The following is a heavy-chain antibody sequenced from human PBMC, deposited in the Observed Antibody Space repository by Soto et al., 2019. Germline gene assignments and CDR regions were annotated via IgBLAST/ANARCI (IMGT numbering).Heavy chain of an antibody. V-gene: IGHV1-2*01. J-gene: IGHJ6*03. CDR1: GDSFNDYY. D-gene: IGHD5-12*01. CDR3: ARESGGATATLDYYYFYMDV. Sequence: VQLAQSGAEVKKPGASVKVSCKTSGDSFNDYYIHWVRQAPGQGLEWMGWINPNGGATKYAQKFQGRVTGTRDTSIRAVYMELSLLRSDDTAVYYCARESGGATATLDYYYFYMDVWGKGTTVTVSS. CDR2: INPNGGAT.